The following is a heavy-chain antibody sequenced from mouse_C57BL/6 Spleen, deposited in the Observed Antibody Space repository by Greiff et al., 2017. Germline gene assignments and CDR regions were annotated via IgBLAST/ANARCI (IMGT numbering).Heavy chain of an antibody. CDR3: ARSYSSGRFDS. D-gene: IGHD3-2*02. CDR2: IYPGDGDT. CDR1: GYAFSSSW. Sequence: VMLVESGPELVKPGASVKISCKASGYAFSSSWMNWVKQRPGKGLEWIGRIYPGDGDTNYNGKFKGKATLTADKSSSTAYMQLSSLTSEDSAVYFCARSYSSGRFDSWGQGTTLPVSS. V-gene: IGHV1-82*01. J-gene: IGHJ2*01.